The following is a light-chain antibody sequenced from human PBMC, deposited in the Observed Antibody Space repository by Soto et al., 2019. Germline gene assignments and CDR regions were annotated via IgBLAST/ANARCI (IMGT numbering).Light chain of an antibody. CDR3: QQYNNWWT. CDR2: RAS. J-gene: IGKJ1*01. V-gene: IGKV3-15*01. CDR1: QSLGGN. Sequence: EIVMTQSPATLAVSPGDTVTLSCRASQSLGGNLAWYQQKPGQAPRLFIFRASSRATGVPARFSGSGSGTEFTLTISSLQSEDFAVYYCQQYNNWWTFGQGTKVDIK.